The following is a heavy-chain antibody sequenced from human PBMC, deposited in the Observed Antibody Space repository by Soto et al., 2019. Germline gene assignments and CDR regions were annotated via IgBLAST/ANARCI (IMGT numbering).Heavy chain of an antibody. V-gene: IGHV3-23*01. CDR3: AKDTGPPILGGLYQVTHDY. CDR2: ISGSGGST. Sequence: GGSLRLSCAASGFTFSSYAMSWVRQAPGKGLEWVSAISGSGGSTYYADSVKGRFTISRDNSKNTLYLQMNSLRAEDTAVYYCAKDTGPPILGGLYQVTHDYWGQGTLVTVS. J-gene: IGHJ4*02. CDR1: GFTFSSYA. D-gene: IGHD3-16*01.